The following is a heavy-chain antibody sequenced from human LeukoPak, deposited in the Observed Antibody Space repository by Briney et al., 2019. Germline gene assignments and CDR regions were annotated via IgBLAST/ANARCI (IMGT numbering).Heavy chain of an antibody. J-gene: IGHJ4*02. CDR3: ARDVDTATDQINDY. CDR1: GYTFTSHG. CDR2: VSTYNGNT. V-gene: IGHV1-18*04. Sequence: ASVKVSCKASGYTFTSHGISWVRPAPGQGLEWMGWVSTYNGNTNYVPKYQGRVTITTDTSTSTAYMELRSLRSDDTAVYYCARDVDTATDQINDYWGQGPLVTVSS. D-gene: IGHD5-18*01.